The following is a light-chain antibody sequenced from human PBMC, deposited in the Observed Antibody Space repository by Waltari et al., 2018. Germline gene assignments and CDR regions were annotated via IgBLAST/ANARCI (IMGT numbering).Light chain of an antibody. CDR3: QQYYNVPRT. V-gene: IGKV1-33*01. J-gene: IGKJ3*01. Sequence: DIQMTQTPTFLSASVGDRVTIRCQASHDIAKYLNWYQQKPEEAPNVLIYDASNLETEVSSRFSGSGSGTDFTFTISTFQPEDDATYYCQQYYNVPRTFGPGTRVD. CDR2: DAS. CDR1: HDIAKY.